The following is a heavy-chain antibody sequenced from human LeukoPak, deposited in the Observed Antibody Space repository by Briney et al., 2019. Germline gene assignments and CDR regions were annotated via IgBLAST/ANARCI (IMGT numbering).Heavy chain of an antibody. CDR1: GITFSSYA. Sequence: PGGPLRLSCVVSGITFSSYAMTWVRQAPGKGLEWVSIISGSGGSKNYADSVKGRFTISRDNSKNTVYLQMNSLRTEDTAIYYCAKGDTVAVTAYYFDYWGQGTLVTVSS. V-gene: IGHV3-23*01. D-gene: IGHD2-21*02. J-gene: IGHJ4*02. CDR2: ISGSGGSK. CDR3: AKGDTVAVTAYYFDY.